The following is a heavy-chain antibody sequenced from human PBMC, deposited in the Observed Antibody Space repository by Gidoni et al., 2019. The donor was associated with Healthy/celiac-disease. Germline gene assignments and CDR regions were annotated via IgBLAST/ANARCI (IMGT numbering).Heavy chain of an antibody. CDR3: ARDYYDSSGYPH. CDR1: GYTFTSYA. CDR2: INAGNGNT. V-gene: IGHV1-3*01. Sequence: QVQLVQSGAEVKKPGASVKVSCKASGYTFTSYAMHWVRQAPGQRLEWMGWINAGNGNTKYSQKFQGRVTITRDTSASTAYMELSSLRSEDTAVYYCARDYYDSSGYPHWGQGTLVTVSS. J-gene: IGHJ4*02. D-gene: IGHD3-22*01.